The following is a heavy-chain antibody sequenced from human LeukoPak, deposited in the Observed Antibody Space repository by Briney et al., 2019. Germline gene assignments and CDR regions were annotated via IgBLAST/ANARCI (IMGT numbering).Heavy chain of an antibody. CDR2: LKEDGSQK. Sequence: GGSLRLSCAASGFTFSSYWMTWVRQAPGKGLEWVGNLKEDGSQKYYVDSVKGRFTISRDNAKNSLYLQMNSLRVEDTAVYYCASYCSSTSCYYFDYWGQGTLVTVSS. CDR3: ASYCSSTSCYYFDY. D-gene: IGHD2-2*01. V-gene: IGHV3-7*01. J-gene: IGHJ4*02. CDR1: GFTFSSYW.